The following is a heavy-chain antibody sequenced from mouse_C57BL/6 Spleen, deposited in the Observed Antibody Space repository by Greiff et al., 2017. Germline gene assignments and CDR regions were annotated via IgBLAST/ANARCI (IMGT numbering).Heavy chain of an antibody. CDR1: GYTFTDYN. CDR3: ARRGLRGYFDD. D-gene: IGHD2-2*01. J-gene: IGHJ1*03. Sequence: EVKLVESGPELVKPGASVKMSCKASGYTFTDYNMHWVKQSHGKSLEWIGYINPNNGGTSYNQKFKGKATFTVNKSSSTAYLELRSLTSEDSADYYCARRGLRGYFDDWGTGTTVTVSS. CDR2: INPNNGGT. V-gene: IGHV1-22*01.